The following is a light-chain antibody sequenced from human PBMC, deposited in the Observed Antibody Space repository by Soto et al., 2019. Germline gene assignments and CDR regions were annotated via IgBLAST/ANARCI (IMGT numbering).Light chain of an antibody. J-gene: IGKJ1*01. CDR3: QQLLSYPIT. V-gene: IGKV1-9*01. CDR1: QGIRSY. Sequence: DIQLTQSPSFLSASLGDRVTITCRASQGIRSYLAWYQQKPGKAPKLLIYAASTLQSGVPLRFRGSGSGTSFTLTISSLQPEDFETYYCQQLLSYPITFGQGTKVDIK. CDR2: AAS.